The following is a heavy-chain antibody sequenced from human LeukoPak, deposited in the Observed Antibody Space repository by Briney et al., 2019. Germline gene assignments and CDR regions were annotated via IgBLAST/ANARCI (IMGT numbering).Heavy chain of an antibody. CDR3: ARDATTLTRGAFDI. D-gene: IGHD1-1*01. CDR2: IYYSGST. CDR1: GGSFSGYY. J-gene: IGHJ3*02. Sequence: SETLSLTCAVYGGSFSGYYWSWIRQPPGKGLEWIGYIYYSGSTNYNPSLKSRVTISVDTSKNQFSLKLSSVTAADTAVYYCARDATTLTRGAFDIWGQGTMVTVSS. V-gene: IGHV4-59*01.